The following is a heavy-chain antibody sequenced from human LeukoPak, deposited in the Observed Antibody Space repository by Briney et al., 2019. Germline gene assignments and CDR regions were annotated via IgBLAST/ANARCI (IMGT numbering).Heavy chain of an antibody. CDR1: GYTFTGYY. CDR2: INPNSGGT. D-gene: IGHD2-15*01. CDR3: ASRPDQHLLYYFDY. Sequence: ASVKVSCKASGYTFTGYYMHCVRQAPGQGLEWMGWINPNSGGTKYAQKFQGRVTMTSYASISTAYMELSSLRSDDTAVYYCASRPDQHLLYYFDYWGQGALVTVSS. J-gene: IGHJ4*02. V-gene: IGHV1-2*02.